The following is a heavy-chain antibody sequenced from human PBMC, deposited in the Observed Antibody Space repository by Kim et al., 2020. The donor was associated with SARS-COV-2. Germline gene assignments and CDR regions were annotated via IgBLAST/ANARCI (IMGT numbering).Heavy chain of an antibody. CDR3: AIHINRACLHNWFAP. CDR2: IYYSGST. CDR1: GGSISSISYY. J-gene: IGHJ5*02. Sequence: SETLSLTCTVSGGSISSISYYWRWIPQPPGKGLEWIVIIYYSGSTYYNPSLNSLVTISVATSKNQFSLKLSSVTAADTAFCYCAIHINRACLHNWFAP. V-gene: IGHV4-39*01.